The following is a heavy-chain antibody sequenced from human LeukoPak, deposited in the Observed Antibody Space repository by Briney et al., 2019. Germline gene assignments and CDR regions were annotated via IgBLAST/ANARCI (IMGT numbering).Heavy chain of an antibody. V-gene: IGHV3-72*01. CDR3: TRVLAAAANALDI. J-gene: IGHJ3*02. CDR1: GFTISDHY. CDR2: SRHKAKRYST. Sequence: GGSLRLSCAASGFTISDHYMDWVRQAPGKGLEWVGRSRHKAKRYSTEYAASVKGRFTISRDDSKNSQYLQMNSLKTEDTAVYYCTRVLAAAANALDIWGQGTMVTVSS. D-gene: IGHD6-13*01.